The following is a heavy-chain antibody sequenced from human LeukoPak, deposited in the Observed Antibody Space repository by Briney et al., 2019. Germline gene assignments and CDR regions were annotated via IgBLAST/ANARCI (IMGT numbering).Heavy chain of an antibody. D-gene: IGHD2-21*02. CDR3: ARRGMVTKRLDY. CDR1: GGSISSSSYY. Sequence: PSETLSLTCAVSGGSISSSSYYWGWIRQPPGKGLEWIGNIYYGGSTYYSPSLKSRVTISVDTSKNQFSLKLSSVTAADTAVYYCARRGMVTKRLDYWGQGTLVTVSS. J-gene: IGHJ4*02. CDR2: IYYGGST. V-gene: IGHV4-39*01.